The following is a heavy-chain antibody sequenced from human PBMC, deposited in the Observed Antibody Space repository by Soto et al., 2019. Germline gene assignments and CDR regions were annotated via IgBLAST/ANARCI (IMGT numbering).Heavy chain of an antibody. D-gene: IGHD3-9*01. Sequence: SETLSLTCTVSGGSISSYYWSWIRQPPGKGLEWIGYIYYSGSTNYNPSLKSRVTISVDTSKNQFSLKLSSVTAADTAVYYCARAPNYYIWTGYYGFAYWGQGTLVTVST. CDR3: ARAPNYYIWTGYYGFAY. CDR1: GGSISSYY. V-gene: IGHV4-59*01. J-gene: IGHJ4*02. CDR2: IYYSGST.